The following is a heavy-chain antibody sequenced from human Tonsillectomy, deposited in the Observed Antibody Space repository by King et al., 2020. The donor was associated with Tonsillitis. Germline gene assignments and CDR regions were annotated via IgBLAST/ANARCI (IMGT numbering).Heavy chain of an antibody. CDR1: GFIFNNYD. V-gene: IGHV3-21*01. D-gene: IGHD3-22*01. J-gene: IGHJ3*02. CDR3: AKDKGADYYDSGRGAFDI. Sequence: VQLVESGGGLVRPGWSLRLSCATSGFIFNNYDMNLVRQAPGKGLEWVSSISSTGRYIFYADSVKGRFTISRDNAKKSLFLLMNSLRAEDTAAYFCAKDKGADYYDSGRGAFDIWGHGTMVTVSS. CDR2: ISSTGRYI.